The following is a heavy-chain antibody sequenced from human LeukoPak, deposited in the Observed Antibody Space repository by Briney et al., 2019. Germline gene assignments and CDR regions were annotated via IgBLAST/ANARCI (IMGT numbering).Heavy chain of an antibody. CDR1: GFTLSDTW. D-gene: IGHD5-18*01. Sequence: GGSLRLSCAASGFTLSDTWMHWVRQAPGKGLVWVSRGDGSSTTYADSVKGRFTISRDNPRNTLYLQMNSLRTEDMAVYYCARDPRYSYGYLDYWGQGALVIVSS. V-gene: IGHV3-74*01. CDR3: ARDPRYSYGYLDY. J-gene: IGHJ4*02. CDR2: GDGSST.